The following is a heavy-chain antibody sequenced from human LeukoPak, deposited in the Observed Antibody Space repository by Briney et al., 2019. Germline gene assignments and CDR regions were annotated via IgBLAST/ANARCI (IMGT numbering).Heavy chain of an antibody. D-gene: IGHD2-2*01. Sequence: ASVKVSCKASGGTFSSYATSWVRQAPGQGLEWMGGIIPIFGTANYAQKFQGRVTITADKSTSTAYMELSSLRSEDTAVYYCATTSGYQLLYAFDIWGQGTMVTVSS. CDR3: ATTSGYQLLYAFDI. CDR2: IIPIFGTA. J-gene: IGHJ3*02. CDR1: GGTFSSYA. V-gene: IGHV1-69*06.